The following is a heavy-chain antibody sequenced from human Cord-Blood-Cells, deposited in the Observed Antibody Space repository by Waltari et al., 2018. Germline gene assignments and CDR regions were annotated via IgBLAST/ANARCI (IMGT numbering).Heavy chain of an antibody. CDR2: IYYSGST. V-gene: IGHV4-31*03. CDR3: ARQSSSWYAFDI. J-gene: IGHJ3*02. CDR1: GGSISSCGYY. D-gene: IGHD6-13*01. Sequence: QVQLQESGPGLVKPSQTLSLTCTVSGGSISSCGYYWSWIRQHPGKGLEWIGYIYYSGSTYYNPSLKSRVTISVDTSKNQFSLKLSSVTAADTAVYYCARQSSSWYAFDIWGQGTMVTVSS.